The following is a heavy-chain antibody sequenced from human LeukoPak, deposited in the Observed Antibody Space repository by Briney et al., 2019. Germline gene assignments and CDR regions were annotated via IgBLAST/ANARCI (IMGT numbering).Heavy chain of an antibody. V-gene: IGHV3-30*04. CDR1: GFTFSSYA. J-gene: IGHJ4*02. D-gene: IGHD1-26*01. CDR3: ARDSGSYCDY. CDR2: ISYDGSNK. Sequence: GGSLRLSCAASGFTFSSYAMHWVRQAPGKGLEWVAVISYDGSNKYYADSVKGRFTISRDNSKNTLYLQMNSLRAEDTAVYYCARDSGSYCDYWGQGTLVTVSS.